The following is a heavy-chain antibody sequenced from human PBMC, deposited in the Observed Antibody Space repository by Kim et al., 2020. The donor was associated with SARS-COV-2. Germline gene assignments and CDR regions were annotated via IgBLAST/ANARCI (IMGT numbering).Heavy chain of an antibody. J-gene: IGHJ3*02. CDR1: GYTFTKYG. D-gene: IGHD6-19*01. Sequence: ASVKVSCKASGYTFTKYGVNWVRQAPGQGLEWMGWISAYNAYTKYAQKLQGRVTMTTDTSASTAYMELRSLKSDDTALYYCASFLGYSSCWYPRGDDAFDIWGQGTMLTVSS. V-gene: IGHV1-18*01. CDR3: ASFLGYSSCWYPRGDDAFDI. CDR2: ISAYNAYT.